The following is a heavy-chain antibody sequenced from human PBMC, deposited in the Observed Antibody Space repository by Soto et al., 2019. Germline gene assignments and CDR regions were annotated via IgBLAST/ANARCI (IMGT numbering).Heavy chain of an antibody. CDR2: IDHSGST. D-gene: IGHD6-19*01. CDR1: GGSISSTNW. Sequence: QVQLQESGPGLVKPSGTLSLTCAVSGGSISSTNWWNWVRQPPGKGLEWIGEIDHSGSTNYNPSLRRRVTXSXXKPKNQFSLKLSSVTAADTAVYYCVRDSGNGWKDYWGQGTLVTVSS. V-gene: IGHV4-4*02. CDR3: VRDSGNGWKDY. J-gene: IGHJ4*02.